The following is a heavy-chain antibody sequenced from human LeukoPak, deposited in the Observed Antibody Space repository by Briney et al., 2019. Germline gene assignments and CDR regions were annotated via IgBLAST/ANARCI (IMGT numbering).Heavy chain of an antibody. CDR2: ISGSGGGT. Sequence: GGSLRLSCAASGFTFSSHAISWVRQAPGKGLEWVSAISGSGGGTWYADSVKGRFTISRDNSKNTLYLQMNSLRAEDTAVYYCAKTPWGADYWGQGTLVTVSS. CDR1: GFTFSSHA. V-gene: IGHV3-23*01. D-gene: IGHD1-26*01. J-gene: IGHJ4*02. CDR3: AKTPWGADY.